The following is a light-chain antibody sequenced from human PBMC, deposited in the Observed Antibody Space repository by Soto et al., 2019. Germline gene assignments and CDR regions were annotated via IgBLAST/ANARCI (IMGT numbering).Light chain of an antibody. Sequence: EIVLTQSPDTLSLSPGKRATLSCRASQNAHTSLAWYRQKPGQAPRLLIYDAFKRAAGIPARFSGAGSGTDFTLTIYSLEAEDSGIYYCQDRSNWPLFTFGGGTKVDIK. CDR1: QNAHTS. J-gene: IGKJ4*01. V-gene: IGKV3-11*01. CDR2: DAF. CDR3: QDRSNWPLFT.